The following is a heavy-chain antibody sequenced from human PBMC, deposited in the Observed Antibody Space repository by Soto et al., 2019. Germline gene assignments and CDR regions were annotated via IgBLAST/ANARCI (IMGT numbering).Heavy chain of an antibody. J-gene: IGHJ5*02. D-gene: IGHD3-22*01. Sequence: SETLSLTCTVSGGSISSFYWNWIRQPPGKGLEWIGYISYSGSTSYNPSLKSRVTMSVDTSNNQFSLKLSSVTAADTAVYYCARQASGYYYGWFDPWGQGTLVTVSS. V-gene: IGHV4-59*08. CDR1: GGSISSFY. CDR3: ARQASGYYYGWFDP. CDR2: ISYSGST.